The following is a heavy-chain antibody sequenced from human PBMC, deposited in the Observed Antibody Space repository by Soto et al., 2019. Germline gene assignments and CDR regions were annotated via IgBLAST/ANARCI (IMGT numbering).Heavy chain of an antibody. CDR3: ARGPYDFWSGYYTGEEVY. CDR2: ISSSSSYI. V-gene: IGHV3-21*01. CDR1: GFTFSSYS. J-gene: IGHJ4*02. Sequence: EVQLVESGGGLVKPGGSLRLSCAASGFTFSSYSMNWVRQAPGKGLEWVSSISSSSSYIYYADSVKGRFTISRDNAKNSLYLQMNSLRAEDTAVYYCARGPYDFWSGYYTGEEVYWRQGTLVTVSS. D-gene: IGHD3-3*01.